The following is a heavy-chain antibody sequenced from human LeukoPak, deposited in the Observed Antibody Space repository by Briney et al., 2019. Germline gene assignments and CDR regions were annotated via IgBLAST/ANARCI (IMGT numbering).Heavy chain of an antibody. V-gene: IGHV3-21*01. J-gene: IGHJ6*03. CDR1: GFTFSSYS. Sequence: GGSLRLSCAASGFTFSSYSMNWVRQAPGKGLEWVSSISSSSSYIYYADSVKGRFTISRDNAKNSLYLQMNSLRAEDTAVYYCARDEGYSYGFYYYYYMDVWGKGTTVTVSS. D-gene: IGHD5-18*01. CDR3: ARDEGYSYGFYYYYYMDV. CDR2: ISSSSSYI.